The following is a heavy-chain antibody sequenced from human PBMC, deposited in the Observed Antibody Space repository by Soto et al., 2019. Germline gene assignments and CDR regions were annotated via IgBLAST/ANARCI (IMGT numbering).Heavy chain of an antibody. CDR1: GLTFSSYA. Sequence: VGSLRLSCAASGLTFSSYAMSWVRQAPGKGLEWVSAISGSGGSTYYADSVKGRFTISRDNSKNTLYLQMNSLRAEDTAVYYCAKIEGLLWFGELDLGMDVWGQGTTVTVS. V-gene: IGHV3-23*01. CDR2: ISGSGGST. J-gene: IGHJ6*02. CDR3: AKIEGLLWFGELDLGMDV. D-gene: IGHD3-10*01.